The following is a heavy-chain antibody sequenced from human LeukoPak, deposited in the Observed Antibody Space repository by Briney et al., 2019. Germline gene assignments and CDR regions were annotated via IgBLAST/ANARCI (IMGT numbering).Heavy chain of an antibody. CDR2: INHSGST. D-gene: IGHD3-22*01. V-gene: IGHV4-34*01. CDR3: ARGLGYYDSSGYRYWYFDL. CDR1: GGSFSGYY. J-gene: IGHJ2*01. Sequence: PSETLSLTCAVYGGSFSGYYWSWIRQPPGKGLEWIGEINHSGSTNYNPSLKSRVTISVDTSKNQFSLKLSSVTAADTAVYYCARGLGYYDSSGYRYWYFDLWGRGTLVTVSS.